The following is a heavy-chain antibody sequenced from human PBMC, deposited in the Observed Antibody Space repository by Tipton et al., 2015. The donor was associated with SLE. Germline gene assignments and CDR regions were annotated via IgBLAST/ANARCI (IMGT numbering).Heavy chain of an antibody. D-gene: IGHD3-16*01. Sequence: FTISRDDSKSIAYLQMNSLKTEDTAVYYCTRMGGGSYFDYWGQGTLVTASS. CDR3: TRMGGGSYFDY. V-gene: IGHV3-49*02. J-gene: IGHJ4*02.